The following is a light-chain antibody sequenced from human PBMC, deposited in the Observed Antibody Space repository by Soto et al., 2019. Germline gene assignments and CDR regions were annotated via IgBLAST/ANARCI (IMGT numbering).Light chain of an antibody. CDR3: QQRSSWPWT. CDR2: GAS. Sequence: EIVLTQSPGTLSLSAGERVTLSCRASQSVSSSDLAWYQQKPGQAPRLLFYGASSRATGIPDRVSGSGSGTEFTLTISRLEPEDFAVYYCQQRSSWPWTFGQGTKVDI. J-gene: IGKJ1*01. CDR1: QSVSSSD. V-gene: IGKV3D-20*02.